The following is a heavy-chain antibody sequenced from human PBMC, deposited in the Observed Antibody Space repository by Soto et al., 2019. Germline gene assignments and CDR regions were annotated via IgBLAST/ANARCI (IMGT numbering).Heavy chain of an antibody. J-gene: IGHJ4*02. CDR2: INHSGST. V-gene: IGHV4-34*01. Sequence: QVQLQQWGAGLLKPSETLSLTCAVYGGSFSGYYWSWIRQPPGKGLEWIGEINHSGSTNYNPSLKSRVNISVDTSKNQFSLKLSSVTAADTAVYYCATRSHSSSWYGLRDYWGQGTLVTVSS. CDR3: ATRSHSSSWYGLRDY. D-gene: IGHD6-13*01. CDR1: GGSFSGYY.